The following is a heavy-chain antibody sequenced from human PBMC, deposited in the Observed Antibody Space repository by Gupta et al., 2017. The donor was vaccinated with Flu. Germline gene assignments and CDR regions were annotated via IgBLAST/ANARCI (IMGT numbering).Heavy chain of an antibody. CDR3: AREFTVTIVSAFDI. CDR2: IYHSGST. Sequence: NWWSWVRQPPGKGLEWIGEIYHSGSTNYNPSLKSRVTISVDKSKNQFSLKLSSVTAADTAVYYCAREFTVTIVSAFDIWGQGTMVTVSS. J-gene: IGHJ3*02. D-gene: IGHD4-17*01. V-gene: IGHV4-4*02. CDR1: NW.